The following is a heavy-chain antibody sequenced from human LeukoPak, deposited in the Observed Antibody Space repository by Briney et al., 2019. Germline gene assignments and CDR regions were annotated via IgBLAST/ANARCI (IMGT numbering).Heavy chain of an antibody. J-gene: IGHJ4*02. Sequence: NPSETLSLTCTVSGDSITSGSYYWTWIRKPAGKGLEWIGRIYSSGSTNHNPSLKSRVTMSVDTSKNQFSLKLSSVTAADTAVYYCAREDDVTYYYGSGSYYTYWGQGTLVTVSS. CDR1: GDSITSGSYY. CDR2: IYSSGST. CDR3: AREDDVTYYYGSGSYYTY. V-gene: IGHV4-61*02. D-gene: IGHD3-10*01.